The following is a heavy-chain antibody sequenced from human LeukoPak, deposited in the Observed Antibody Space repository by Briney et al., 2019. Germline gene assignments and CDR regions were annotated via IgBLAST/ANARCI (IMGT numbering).Heavy chain of an antibody. V-gene: IGHV3-66*02. CDR3: ARAPSGPFDY. Sequence: GGPLRLSCAASGFTVSSNYMSWVRQAPGKGLEWVSVIYSGGSTYYADSVKGRFTISRDNSKNTLYLQMNSLRAEDTAVYYCARAPSGPFDYWGQGTLVTVSS. J-gene: IGHJ4*02. D-gene: IGHD7-27*01. CDR1: GFTVSSNY. CDR2: IYSGGST.